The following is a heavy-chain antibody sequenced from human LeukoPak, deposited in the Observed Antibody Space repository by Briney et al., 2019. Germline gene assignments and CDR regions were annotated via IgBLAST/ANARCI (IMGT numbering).Heavy chain of an antibody. Sequence: GGSLLLSFVGSGFPFSNNPLSWVRPAPGKGLEWVSAISGSGGNTYYADSVRGRFTISRDNSKNTLFLQMNTLRADDTAVYYCATTKQARRYFDYWGQGTLVTVSS. CDR2: ISGSGGNT. D-gene: IGHD1-1*01. CDR1: GFPFSNNP. J-gene: IGHJ4*02. V-gene: IGHV3-23*01. CDR3: ATTKQARRYFDY.